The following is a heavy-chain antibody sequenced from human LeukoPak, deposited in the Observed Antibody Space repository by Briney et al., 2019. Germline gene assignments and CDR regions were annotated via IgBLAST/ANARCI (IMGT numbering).Heavy chain of an antibody. Sequence: GASVKVSCKASGGTFSSYAISWVRQAPGQGLEWMGRILPILGIANYAQKFQGRVTITADKSTSAAYMELSSLRSEDTAVYYCARGAADSSNFDYWGQGTLVTVSS. CDR1: GGTFSSYA. CDR3: ARGAADSSNFDY. J-gene: IGHJ4*02. V-gene: IGHV1-69*04. D-gene: IGHD4-11*01. CDR2: ILPILGIA.